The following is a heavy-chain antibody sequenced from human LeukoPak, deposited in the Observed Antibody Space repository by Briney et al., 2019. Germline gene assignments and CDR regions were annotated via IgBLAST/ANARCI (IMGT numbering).Heavy chain of an antibody. Sequence: SVKVSCKASSYIFTSYGFSWVRQPPGQGLEWMGGILPIFDKTNYAQKFQGRLTITADKSTSTDYMELSSLRSEDTAVYYCAWTELKSMIVVVDVGADYYYYMDVWGKGTTVTVSS. CDR1: SYIFTSYG. V-gene: IGHV1-69*06. CDR2: ILPIFDKT. D-gene: IGHD3-22*01. CDR3: AWTELKSMIVVVDVGADYYYYMDV. J-gene: IGHJ6*03.